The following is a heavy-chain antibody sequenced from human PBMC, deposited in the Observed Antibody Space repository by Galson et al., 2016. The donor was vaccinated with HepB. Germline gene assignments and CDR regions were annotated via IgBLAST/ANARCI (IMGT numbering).Heavy chain of an antibody. Sequence: SVKVSCKASGDIFGSYAFSWVRQAPGQGLEWMGGITPVSGTTNYAQKFQGRVTITADAPTHTVHMELSGLRSEDTAVYYCTRDVYSSGWYGGDYWGQGTLVTVSS. V-gene: IGHV1-69*13. CDR1: GDIFGSYA. J-gene: IGHJ4*02. CDR2: ITPVSGTT. D-gene: IGHD6-19*01. CDR3: TRDVYSSGWYGGDY.